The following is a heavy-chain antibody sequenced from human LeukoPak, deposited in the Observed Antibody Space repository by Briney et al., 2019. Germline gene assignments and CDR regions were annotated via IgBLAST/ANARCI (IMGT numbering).Heavy chain of an antibody. CDR2: IYYSGTT. V-gene: IGHV4-39*01. D-gene: IGHD3-10*01. J-gene: IGHJ4*02. CDR1: GDSISSTYSY. CDR3: ARQGAGVPFDY. Sequence: SETLSLTCTVSGDSISSTYSYGGWVRQPPGKGLEWIGSIYYSGTTYYNPSLKSRVTISVDTSKNQFSLKLSSVTAADTAVYYCARQGAGVPFDYWGRGTLVTVSS.